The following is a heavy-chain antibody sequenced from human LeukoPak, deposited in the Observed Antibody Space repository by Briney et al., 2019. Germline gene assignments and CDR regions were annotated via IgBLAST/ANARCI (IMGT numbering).Heavy chain of an antibody. V-gene: IGHV1-24*01. D-gene: IGHD6-19*01. Sequence: ASVKLSCKVSGYRPAPLSTPAVPQGPQKGIDWIGGPDPANGEIVYAQMFQGRVTMTEDTSTDTAYMELTSLRSDDTAVYYCATAAPDYDNSGYHWYYHYMDVCGKGTTVIVSS. J-gene: IGHJ6*03. CDR2: PDPANGEI. CDR1: GYRPAPLS. CDR3: ATAAPDYDNSGYHWYYHYMDV.